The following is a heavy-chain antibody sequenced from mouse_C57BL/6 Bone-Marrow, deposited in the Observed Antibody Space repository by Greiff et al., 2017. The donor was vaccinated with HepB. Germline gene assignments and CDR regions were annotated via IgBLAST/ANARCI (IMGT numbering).Heavy chain of an antibody. V-gene: IGHV1-7*01. J-gene: IGHJ2*01. Sequence: QVQLQQSGAELAKPGASVKLSCKASGYTFTSYWMHWVKQRPGQGLEWIGYINPSSGYTKYNQKFKDKATLTADKSSSTAYMQLSSLTYEDSAVYYCAVITTVVAYYFDYWGQGTTLTVSS. D-gene: IGHD1-1*01. CDR1: GYTFTSYW. CDR2: INPSSGYT. CDR3: AVITTVVAYYFDY.